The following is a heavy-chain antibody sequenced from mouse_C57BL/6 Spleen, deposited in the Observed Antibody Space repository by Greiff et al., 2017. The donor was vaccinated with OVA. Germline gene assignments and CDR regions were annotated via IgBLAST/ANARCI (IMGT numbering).Heavy chain of an antibody. V-gene: IGHV5-4*01. J-gene: IGHJ1*03. Sequence: EVQRVESGGGLVKPGGSLKLSCAASGFTFSSYAMSWVRQTPEKRLEWVATISDGGSYTYYPDSVKGRFTISRDNAKNNLYLQMSHLKSEDTAMYYCASLPYPYWYFDVWGTGTTVTVSS. CDR3: ASLPYPYWYFDV. CDR2: ISDGGSYT. D-gene: IGHD2-12*01. CDR1: GFTFSSYA.